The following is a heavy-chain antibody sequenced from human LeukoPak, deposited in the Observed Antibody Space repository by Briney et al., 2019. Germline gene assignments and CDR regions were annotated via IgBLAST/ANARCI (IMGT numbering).Heavy chain of an antibody. V-gene: IGHV3-23*01. CDR3: AKGGGWFDP. J-gene: IGHJ5*02. CDR1: GFTFSSSA. CDR2: ISASGGST. Sequence: GGSLSLSCAASGFTFSSSAMSWVRQAPGKGLEWVSTISASGGSTYYAVSVKGRFTISRDDSENTLYLQMNSLRAEDTAVYYCAKGGGWFDPWGQGTLSPSPQ. D-gene: IGHD2-15*01.